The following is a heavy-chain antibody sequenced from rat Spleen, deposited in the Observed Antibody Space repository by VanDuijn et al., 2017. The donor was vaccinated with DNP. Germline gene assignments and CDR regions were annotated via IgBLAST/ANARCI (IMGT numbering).Heavy chain of an antibody. V-gene: IGHV5-27*01. J-gene: IGHJ2*01. CDR3: TTDFERGY. CDR2: ISASGGST. D-gene: IGHD1-11*01. CDR1: GFTFSNYD. Sequence: EVQLVESGGGLVQPGTSLKLSCAASGFTFSNYDMAWVRQAPKKGLEWVASISASGGSTSYRDSVKGRFTISRDNAKSTLYLQMDSLRSEDTATYYCTTDFERGYWGQGVMVTVSS.